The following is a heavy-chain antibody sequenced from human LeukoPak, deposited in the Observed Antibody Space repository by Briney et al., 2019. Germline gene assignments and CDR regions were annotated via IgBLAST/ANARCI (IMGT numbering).Heavy chain of an antibody. J-gene: IGHJ3*02. CDR2: ISYDGSNK. V-gene: IGHV3-30*18. D-gene: IGHD6-13*01. CDR3: ANFPMGQPLAEDAFDI. Sequence: GGSLRLSCAASGFTFSSYGMHWVRQAPGKGLEWVAIISYDGSNKYYADSVKGRFTISRDNSKNTLYLQMNSLRAEDTAVYYCANFPMGQPLAEDAFDIWGQGTMVTVSS. CDR1: GFTFSSYG.